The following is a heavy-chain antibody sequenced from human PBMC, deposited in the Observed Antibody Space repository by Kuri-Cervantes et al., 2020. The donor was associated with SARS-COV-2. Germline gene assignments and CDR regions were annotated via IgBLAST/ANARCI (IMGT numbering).Heavy chain of an antibody. D-gene: IGHD6-19*01. CDR3: AKDTEYSSGWYYFDY. V-gene: IGHV3-23*01. Sequence: GESLKISCAASGFTFSSYAMSWVRQAPGKGLEWVSAISGSGVSTYYADSVKGRFTISRDNSKNTLYLQMNGLRAEDTAVYYCAKDTEYSSGWYYFDYWGQGTLVTVSS. CDR2: ISGSGVST. J-gene: IGHJ4*02. CDR1: GFTFSSYA.